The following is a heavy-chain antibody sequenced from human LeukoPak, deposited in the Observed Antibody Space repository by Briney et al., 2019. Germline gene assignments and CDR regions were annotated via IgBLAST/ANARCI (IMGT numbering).Heavy chain of an antibody. J-gene: IGHJ6*03. Sequence: SETLSLTCTVSGYSISSGYYWGWTRQPPGKGLEWIGSIYHSGSTYYNPSLKSRVTISVDTSKNQFSLKLSSVTAADTAVYYCAREGKITMVRGVIRYYYMDVWGKGTTVTTSS. CDR2: IYHSGST. D-gene: IGHD3-10*01. CDR1: GYSISSGYY. CDR3: AREGKITMVRGVIRYYYMDV. V-gene: IGHV4-38-2*02.